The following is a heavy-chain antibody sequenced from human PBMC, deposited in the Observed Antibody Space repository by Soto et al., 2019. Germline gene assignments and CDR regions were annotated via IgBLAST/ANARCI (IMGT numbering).Heavy chain of an antibody. D-gene: IGHD3-16*01. CDR3: AKDDDYVWGSSPRI. Sequence: EVQLLESGGGLVQPGGTLRLSCAASGYTFSSYAMSWVRQAPGKGLEWVSAISGSGGSTYYADSVKGRFTISRDNSKNKLQLQMNSLRAEDTAVYYCAKDDDYVWGSSPRIWGQGTLVTVSS. CDR1: GYTFSSYA. CDR2: ISGSGGST. V-gene: IGHV3-23*01. J-gene: IGHJ4*02.